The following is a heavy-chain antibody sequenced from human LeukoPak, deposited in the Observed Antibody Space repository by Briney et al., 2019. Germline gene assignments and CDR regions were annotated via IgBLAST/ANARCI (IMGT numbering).Heavy chain of an antibody. CDR3: ARSPYYGSGSSNHPNYYYYYMDV. Sequence: GGSLRLSCAASGLTFSSYWMSWVRQAPGKGLEWVANIKQDGSEKYYVDSVKGRFTISRDNAKNSLYLQMNSLRAEDTAVYYCARSPYYGSGSSNHPNYYYYYMDVWGKGTTVTVSS. J-gene: IGHJ6*03. CDR1: GLTFSSYW. D-gene: IGHD3-10*01. V-gene: IGHV3-7*01. CDR2: IKQDGSEK.